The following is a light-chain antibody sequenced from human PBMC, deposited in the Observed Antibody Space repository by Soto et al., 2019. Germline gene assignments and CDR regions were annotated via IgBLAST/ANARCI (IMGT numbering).Light chain of an antibody. CDR3: SSYTSSSSYV. CDR2: DVS. Sequence: QSALTQPASVYGSPGQSITISCTGTSIDFGGYNYVSWYQQHPGKAPKLMIYDVSNRPSGVSNRFSGSKSGNTASLTISGLQAEDEADYYCSSYTSSSSYVFGTGTKVTVL. J-gene: IGLJ1*01. CDR1: SIDFGGYNY. V-gene: IGLV2-14*01.